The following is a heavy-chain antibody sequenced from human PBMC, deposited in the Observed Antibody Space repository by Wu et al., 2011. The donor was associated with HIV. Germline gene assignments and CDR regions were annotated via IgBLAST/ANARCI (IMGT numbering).Heavy chain of an antibody. J-gene: IGHJ4*02. CDR2: IIPTFGAV. D-gene: IGHD3-22*01. Sequence: QVQLVQSGAEVKKPGSSVKVSCKASGGTFSSYGFTWVRQAPGQGLEWMGRIIPTFGAVEYAQRFQGRVTITADKSLTTAYMDLRGLISADTAVYYCATLRVVIVTAHERGDYWGQGTLVTVSS. V-gene: IGHV1-69*08. CDR1: GGTFSSYG. CDR3: ATLRVVIVTAHERGDY.